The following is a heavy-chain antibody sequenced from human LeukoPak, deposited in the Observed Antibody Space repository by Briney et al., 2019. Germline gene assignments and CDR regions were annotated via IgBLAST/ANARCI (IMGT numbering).Heavy chain of an antibody. CDR2: IKQDGSEK. CDR1: GFTFSSYW. J-gene: IGHJ6*02. CDR3: ARSNEYYDFWSGYYQHYYYYYGMDV. V-gene: IGHV3-7*01. Sequence: SGGSLRLSCAASGFTFSSYWMSWVRQAPGKGLEWVANIKQDGSEKYYVDSVKGRFTISRDNAKNSLYLQMNSLRAEDTAVYYCARSNEYYDFWSGYYQHYYYYYGMDVWGQGTTVTVS. D-gene: IGHD3-3*01.